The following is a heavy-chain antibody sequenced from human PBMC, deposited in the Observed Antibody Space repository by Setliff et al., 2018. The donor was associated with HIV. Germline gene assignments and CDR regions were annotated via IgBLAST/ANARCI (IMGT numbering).Heavy chain of an antibody. Sequence: PGGSLRLSCAASGFTFDDYGMSWVRQAPGKGLEWVSGINWNGGSTGYADSVKGRFTISRDNAKNSLYLQMNSLRAEDTALYYCARDRGRIAAAGYFDSWGQGTQVTVSS. CDR3: ARDRGRIAAAGYFDS. CDR1: GFTFDDYG. D-gene: IGHD6-13*01. CDR2: INWNGGST. V-gene: IGHV3-20*04. J-gene: IGHJ4*02.